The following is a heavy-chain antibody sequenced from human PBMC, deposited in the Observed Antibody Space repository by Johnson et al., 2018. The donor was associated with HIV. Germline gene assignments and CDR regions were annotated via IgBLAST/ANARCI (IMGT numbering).Heavy chain of an antibody. CDR2: IYSGGTT. CDR1: GFTFSNAW. J-gene: IGHJ3*02. Sequence: VQLVESGGGLVKPGGSLRLSCAASGFTFSNAWMSWVRQAPGRGLEWVSGIYSGGTTYYADSVKGRFTISRDNANNLLYLQMNSLRAEDTAVYYCARPQGTGDAFDIWGHGTMVTVSS. V-gene: IGHV3-66*02. D-gene: IGHD1-1*01. CDR3: ARPQGTGDAFDI.